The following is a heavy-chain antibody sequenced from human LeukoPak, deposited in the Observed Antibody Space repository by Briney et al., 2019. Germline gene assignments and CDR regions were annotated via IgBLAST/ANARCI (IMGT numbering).Heavy chain of an antibody. CDR2: ISGSGGST. Sequence: GGSLRLSCAASGFTFSSYAMSWVRQAPGKGLEWVSAISGSGGSTYYADSVKGRFTISRDNSKNTLYLQMNSLRAEDTAVYYCAKDRGGGIAADANDYWGQGTLVTVSS. CDR3: AKDRGGGIAADANDY. D-gene: IGHD6-13*01. V-gene: IGHV3-23*01. J-gene: IGHJ4*02. CDR1: GFTFSSYA.